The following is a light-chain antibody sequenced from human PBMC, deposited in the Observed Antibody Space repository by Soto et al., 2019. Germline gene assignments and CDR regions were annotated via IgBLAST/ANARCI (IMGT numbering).Light chain of an antibody. CDR1: SCDVGSYNL. CDR2: EGS. J-gene: IGLJ2*01. Sequence: QSALTQPASVSGSPGQSITISCTGTSCDVGSYNLVSWYQQHPGKAPKLMIYEGSKRPSGVSNRFSGSKSGNTASLTISGLQAEDEADYYCCSYAGSSTPDVVFGGGTKLTVL. V-gene: IGLV2-23*01. CDR3: CSYAGSSTPDVV.